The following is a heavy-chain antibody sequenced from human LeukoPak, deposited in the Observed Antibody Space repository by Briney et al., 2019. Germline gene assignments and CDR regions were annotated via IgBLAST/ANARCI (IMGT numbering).Heavy chain of an antibody. CDR2: INHSGST. V-gene: IGHV4-34*01. CDR3: ARGDPENWFDP. J-gene: IGHJ5*02. Sequence: PSETLSLTCAVYGGSFSDYYWSWIRQPPGKGLEWIGEINHSGSTNYNPSLKSRVTISVDTSKNQFSLKLSSVTAADTAVYYCARGDPENWFDPWGRGTLVTVSS. CDR1: GGSFSDYY.